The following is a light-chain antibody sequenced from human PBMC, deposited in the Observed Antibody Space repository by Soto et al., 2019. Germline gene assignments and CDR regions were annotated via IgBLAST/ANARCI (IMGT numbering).Light chain of an antibody. CDR3: QQYGGSPRT. CDR2: DAS. J-gene: IGKJ1*01. Sequence: EIVLTQSPGTLSLSPGERSARSFRASQSVSSSSLAWYQQKRGQAPRLLIHDASSRATGIPDRFSGSGSGTDFTLTISRLEPEDFAVYYCQQYGGSPRTFGQGTKVDI. V-gene: IGKV3-20*01. CDR1: QSVSSSS.